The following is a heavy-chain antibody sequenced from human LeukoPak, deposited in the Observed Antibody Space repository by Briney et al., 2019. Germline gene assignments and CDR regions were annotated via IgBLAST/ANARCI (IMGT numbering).Heavy chain of an antibody. D-gene: IGHD7-27*01. CDR3: ARGRRANWGSAPIDY. Sequence: SETLSLTCAVYGVSFSGYYWSWIGQPPGKGREWIGEINHSGSTNYNPSLKSRVTISVDTSKNQFSLKLSSVTAADTAVYYCARGRRANWGSAPIDYWGQGTLVTVSS. V-gene: IGHV4-34*01. CDR2: INHSGST. J-gene: IGHJ4*02. CDR1: GVSFSGYY.